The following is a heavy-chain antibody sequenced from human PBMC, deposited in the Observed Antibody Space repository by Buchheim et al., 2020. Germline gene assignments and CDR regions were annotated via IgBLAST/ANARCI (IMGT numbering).Heavy chain of an antibody. Sequence: QVQLVQSGAEVKKPGASVKVSCKASGYTFTGYYMHWVRQAPGQGLEWMGWINPNSGGTNYAQKFQGWVTMTRDTSISTAYMELSRLRSDDTAVYYCAREWGPIAARLGPGLRDGMDVWGQGTT. CDR1: GYTFTGYY. CDR3: AREWGPIAARLGPGLRDGMDV. V-gene: IGHV1-2*04. CDR2: INPNSGGT. J-gene: IGHJ6*02. D-gene: IGHD6-6*01.